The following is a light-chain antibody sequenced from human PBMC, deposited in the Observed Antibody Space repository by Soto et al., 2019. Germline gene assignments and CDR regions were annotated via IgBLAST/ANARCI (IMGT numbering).Light chain of an antibody. V-gene: IGLV1-51*01. CDR1: STNIGDNY. CDR2: DND. J-gene: IGLJ2*01. Sequence: QSVLTQPPSVSAAPGQRVTISCSGTSTNIGDNYVSWYQHLPGTAPKLVVYDNDRRPSELPGRFSGSKSGTSATLVITGLQTGDEADYYCSYARTYRLMIFGEGTQLTVL. CDR3: SYARTYRLMI.